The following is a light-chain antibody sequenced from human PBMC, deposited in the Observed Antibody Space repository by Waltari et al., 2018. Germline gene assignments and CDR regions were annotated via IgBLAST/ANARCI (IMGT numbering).Light chain of an antibody. CDR2: DVS. V-gene: IGLV2-14*03. J-gene: IGLJ2*01. CDR3: SSYTSSSTLVV. CDR1: SSDVGGYNY. Sequence: QPALTQPASVSGSPGQSITISCTGTSSDVGGYNYVSWYQQHPGKAPKLIIYDVSNRPSGVSNRFSGSKSGNTASLTISGLQAEDEADYYCSSYTSSSTLVVFGGGTKLTVL.